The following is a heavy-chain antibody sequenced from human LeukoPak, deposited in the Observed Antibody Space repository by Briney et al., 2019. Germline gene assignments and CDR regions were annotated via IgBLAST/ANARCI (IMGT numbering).Heavy chain of an antibody. CDR3: ASEDVLDGDYFDY. CDR1: GFSITTGYY. Sequence: NPSETLSLTCTVSGFSITTGYYWAWIRQPPGKGLEWIGTIFRIGSTYYNPSLKSRVTISVDTSKNQSSLKLSSVTAADTAVYYCASEDVLDGDYFDYWGQGTLVTVSS. J-gene: IGHJ4*02. CDR2: IFRIGST. V-gene: IGHV4-38-2*02. D-gene: IGHD4-17*01.